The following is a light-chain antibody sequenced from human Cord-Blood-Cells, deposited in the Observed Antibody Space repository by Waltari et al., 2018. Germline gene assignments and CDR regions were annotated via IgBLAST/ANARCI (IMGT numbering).Light chain of an antibody. CDR1: QSISSW. Sequence: DIQMTQSPSTLSASVGDRVTIPCRASQSISSWLARYQQKPGKAPKLLIYKASSLESGVPSRFSGSGSGTEFTLTISSLQPDDFATYYCQQYNSYSYTFGQGTKLEIK. J-gene: IGKJ2*01. V-gene: IGKV1-5*03. CDR3: QQYNSYSYT. CDR2: KAS.